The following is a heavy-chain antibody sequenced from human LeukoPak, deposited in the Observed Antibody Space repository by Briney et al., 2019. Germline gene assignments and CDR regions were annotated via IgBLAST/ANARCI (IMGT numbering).Heavy chain of an antibody. D-gene: IGHD6-13*01. CDR1: GGSFSGYY. CDR3: ARDRQQLVRGDHFDY. Sequence: SETLSLTSSVYGGSFSGYYWSWIRQPPGKGLEWIGEINHSGSTNYNPSLKRRVTIPVDASKNQFSLKLTSVTAADTAVYYCARDRQQLVRGDHFDYWGQGTLVTVSS. V-gene: IGHV4-34*01. CDR2: INHSGST. J-gene: IGHJ4*02.